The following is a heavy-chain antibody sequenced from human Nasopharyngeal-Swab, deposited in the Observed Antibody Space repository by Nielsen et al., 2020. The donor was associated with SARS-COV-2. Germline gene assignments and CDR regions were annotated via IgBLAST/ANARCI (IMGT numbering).Heavy chain of an antibody. Sequence: SETLSLTCTVSGGSISSSSYYWGWIRQPTGKGLEWIGSIYYSGSTYYNPSLKSRVTISVDTSKNQFSMKLSSVTAAYTAVYYCASAVWYFDLWGRGTLVTVSS. CDR1: GGSISSSSYY. CDR2: IYYSGST. V-gene: IGHV4-39*01. CDR3: ASAVWYFDL. J-gene: IGHJ2*01.